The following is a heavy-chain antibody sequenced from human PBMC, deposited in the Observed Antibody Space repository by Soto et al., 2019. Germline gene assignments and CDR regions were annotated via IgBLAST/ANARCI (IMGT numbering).Heavy chain of an antibody. J-gene: IGHJ3*02. V-gene: IGHV3-30*18. Sequence: GGSLRLSCAASGFTFSSYGMHWVRQAPGKGLEWVAVISYDGSNKYYADSVKGRFTISRDNSKNTLYLQMNSLRAEDTAVYYCAKPKGFGVHGAFDIWGQGTMVTVSS. D-gene: IGHD3-10*01. CDR1: GFTFSSYG. CDR2: ISYDGSNK. CDR3: AKPKGFGVHGAFDI.